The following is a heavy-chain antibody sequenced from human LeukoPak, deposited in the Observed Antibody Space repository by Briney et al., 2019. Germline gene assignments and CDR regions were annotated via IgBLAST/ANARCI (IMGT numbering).Heavy chain of an antibody. V-gene: IGHV1-46*01. CDR2: VNPSGGST. D-gene: IGHD3-22*01. CDR1: GYTFTSYF. Sequence: ASVKVSCKASGYTFTSYFMHWVRQAPGQGLEWMGLVNPSGGSTNYAQKFQGRVTITADKSTSTAYMELSSLRSEDTAVYYCARARYYDSSGYRSGNYFDYWGQGTLVTVSS. J-gene: IGHJ4*02. CDR3: ARARYYDSSGYRSGNYFDY.